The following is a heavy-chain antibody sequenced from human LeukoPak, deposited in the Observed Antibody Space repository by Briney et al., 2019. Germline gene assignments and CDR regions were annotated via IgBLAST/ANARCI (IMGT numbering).Heavy chain of an antibody. CDR3: VKDLYKGDTSSWYYFDY. V-gene: IGHV3-64D*06. D-gene: IGHD6-13*01. Sequence: GGSLRLSCSASGFTFSNCAMHWVRQAPGKGPEYVSIISSYGDKTYYADSVKGRFTISRDNSKNTVSLQMSSLRAEDTAVYYCVKDLYKGDTSSWYYFDYWGQGTLVTVSS. CDR1: GFTFSNCA. CDR2: ISSYGDKT. J-gene: IGHJ4*02.